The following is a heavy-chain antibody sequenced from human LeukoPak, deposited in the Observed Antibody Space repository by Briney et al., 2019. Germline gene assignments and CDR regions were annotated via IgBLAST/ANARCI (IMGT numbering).Heavy chain of an antibody. Sequence: GGSLRLSCAASGFTFSSFEMNWVRQAPGKGLEWVSYISSSGSTIYYADSVKSRFTISRDNAKNSLYLQMNSLRAEDTAVYYCARDRYCSSTSCYSPDAFDIWGQGTMVTVSS. CDR2: ISSSGSTI. V-gene: IGHV3-48*03. D-gene: IGHD2-2*01. J-gene: IGHJ3*02. CDR3: ARDRYCSSTSCYSPDAFDI. CDR1: GFTFSSFE.